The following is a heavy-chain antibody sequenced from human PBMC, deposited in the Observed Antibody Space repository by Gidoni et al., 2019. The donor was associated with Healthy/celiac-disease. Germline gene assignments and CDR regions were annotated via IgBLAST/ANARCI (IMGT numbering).Heavy chain of an antibody. CDR2: ISSSGSTI. CDR1: GFTFSSYE. Sequence: EVQLVESGGGLVQPGGSLRLSCAASGFTFSSYEMNWVRQAPGKGLEWVSYISSSGSTIYYADSVKGRFTISRDNAKNSLYLQMNSLRAEDTAVYYCARTALEDSSGLFDYWGQGTLVTVSS. J-gene: IGHJ4*02. V-gene: IGHV3-48*03. D-gene: IGHD6-19*01. CDR3: ARTALEDSSGLFDY.